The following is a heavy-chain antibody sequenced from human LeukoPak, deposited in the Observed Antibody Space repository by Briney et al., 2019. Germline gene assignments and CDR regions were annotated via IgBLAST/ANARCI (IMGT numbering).Heavy chain of an antibody. V-gene: IGHV3-30*18. CDR2: ISYDGSTK. CDR3: AKPQGEYSGSFFGMDV. Sequence: PGGSLRPSCAASGFTFSNYGMNWVRQAPGKGPEWVAIISYDGSTKFYADPVKGRFTISRDNSKNTLHLQMNSLRAEDTAVYYCAKPQGEYSGSFFGMDVWGQGTTVTVSS. D-gene: IGHD6-6*01. J-gene: IGHJ6*02. CDR1: GFTFSNYG.